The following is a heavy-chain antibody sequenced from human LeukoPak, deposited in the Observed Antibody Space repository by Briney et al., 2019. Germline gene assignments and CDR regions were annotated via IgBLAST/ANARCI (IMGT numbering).Heavy chain of an antibody. CDR1: GYTFTSYG. Sequence: EASVKVSCKASGYTFTSYGISWVRQAPGQELEWMGWINPNSGGTNYAQKFQGWVTMTRDTSISTAYMELSRLRSDDTAVYYCARGRYHKGDLNYYYYGMDVWGQGTTVTVSS. J-gene: IGHJ6*02. D-gene: IGHD2-2*01. CDR2: INPNSGGT. CDR3: ARGRYHKGDLNYYYYGMDV. V-gene: IGHV1-2*04.